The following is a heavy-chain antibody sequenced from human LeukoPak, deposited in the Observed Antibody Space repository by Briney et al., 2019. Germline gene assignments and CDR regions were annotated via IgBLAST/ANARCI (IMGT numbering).Heavy chain of an antibody. D-gene: IGHD5-12*01. J-gene: IGHJ4*02. Sequence: GASVKVSCKASGYTFTVYYMHWVRQAPGQGLEWMGWINPNSGGTNSAQKFQGRVTMTRDTSISTAYMELSRLRSDDTAMYYCARGVDSGYPYFDHWGQGTLVTVSS. V-gene: IGHV1-2*02. CDR1: GYTFTVYY. CDR3: ARGVDSGYPYFDH. CDR2: INPNSGGT.